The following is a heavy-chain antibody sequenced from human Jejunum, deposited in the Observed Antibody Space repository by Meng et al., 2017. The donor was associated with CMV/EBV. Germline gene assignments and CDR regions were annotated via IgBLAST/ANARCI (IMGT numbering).Heavy chain of an antibody. D-gene: IGHD3-22*01. CDR2: ISFDGSER. Sequence: QVQLVESGGGVVQPGGSLRLSCAASGFTFNNYAMYWVRQAPGKGLEWVAMISFDGSERNYGDSETGRFTITRDNSKKTMYLQVSSLRIEDTAVYYCAKGRHSSGYYSSLDYWGQGVLVTVSS. CDR3: AKGRHSSGYYSSLDY. CDR1: GFTFNNYA. J-gene: IGHJ4*02. V-gene: IGHV3-30*18.